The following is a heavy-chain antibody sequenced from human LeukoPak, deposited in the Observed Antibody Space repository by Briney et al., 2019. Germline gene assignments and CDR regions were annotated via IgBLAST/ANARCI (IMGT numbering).Heavy chain of an antibody. CDR3: TSTPGGAVATNGGVDY. Sequence: GGSLRLSCAASGFTFSGSAMHWVRQASGKGLEWVGRIRSKANSYATAYAASVKGRFTISRDDSKNTAYLQMNSLKTEDTAVYYCTSTPGGAVATNGGVDYWGQGTLVTVSS. V-gene: IGHV3-73*01. J-gene: IGHJ4*02. CDR1: GFTFSGSA. CDR2: IRSKANSYAT. D-gene: IGHD6-19*01.